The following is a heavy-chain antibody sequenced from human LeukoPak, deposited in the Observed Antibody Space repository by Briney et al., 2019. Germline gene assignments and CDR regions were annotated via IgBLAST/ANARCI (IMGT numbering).Heavy chain of an antibody. CDR3: GRKAGDCGGGSCYSIDY. Sequence: SVKVSCKAFGGSFSSEATSWVRQAPGQGLEWMGGIIPIFGTANYAQKFQGRVTITTDESTSTAYMEVSSLRSEDTAVYYCGRKAGDCGGGSCYSIDYWGQGTLVTASS. CDR2: IIPIFGTA. D-gene: IGHD2-15*01. J-gene: IGHJ4*02. V-gene: IGHV1-69*05. CDR1: GGSFSSEA.